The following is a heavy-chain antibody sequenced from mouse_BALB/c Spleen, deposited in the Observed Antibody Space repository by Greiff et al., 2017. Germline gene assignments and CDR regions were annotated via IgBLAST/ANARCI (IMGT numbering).Heavy chain of an antibody. CDR1: GFTFSSYA. CDR3: ARRYNY. V-gene: IGHV5-9-3*01. CDR2: ISSGGSYT. J-gene: IGHJ2*01. Sequence: DVQLVESGGGLVKPGGSLKLSCAASGFTFSSYAMSWVRQTPEKRLEWVATISSGGSYTYYPDSVKGRFTISRDNAKNTLYLQMSSLRSEDTAMYYCARRYNYWGQGTTLTVSS.